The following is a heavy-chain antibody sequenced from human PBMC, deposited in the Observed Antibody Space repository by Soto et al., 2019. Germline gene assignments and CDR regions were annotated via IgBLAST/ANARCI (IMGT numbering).Heavy chain of an antibody. CDR1: GGTFSSYA. J-gene: IGHJ5*02. D-gene: IGHD3-22*01. CDR3: ARDRGPSSGYYPYWFDP. V-gene: IGHV1-69*12. CDR2: IIPIFGTA. Sequence: QVQLVQSGAEVKKPGSSVKVSCKASGGTFSSYAISWVRQAPGQGLEWMGEIIPIFGTANYAQKFQGRVTITADESTSTAKMELSSLRSEDTAVYYCARDRGPSSGYYPYWFDPWGQGTMVTVSS.